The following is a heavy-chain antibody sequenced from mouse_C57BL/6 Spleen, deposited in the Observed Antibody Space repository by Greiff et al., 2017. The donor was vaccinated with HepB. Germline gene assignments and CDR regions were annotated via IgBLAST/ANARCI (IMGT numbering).Heavy chain of an antibody. V-gene: IGHV2-2*01. Sequence: VQGVESGPGLVQPSQSLSITCTVSGFSLTSYGVHWVRQSPGKGLEWLGVIWSGGSTDYNAAFISRLSISKDNSKSQVFFKMNSLQADDTAIYYCARKGPIYYGNHYAMDYWGQGTSVTVSS. CDR1: GFSLTSYG. D-gene: IGHD2-1*01. J-gene: IGHJ4*01. CDR2: IWSGGST. CDR3: ARKGPIYYGNHYAMDY.